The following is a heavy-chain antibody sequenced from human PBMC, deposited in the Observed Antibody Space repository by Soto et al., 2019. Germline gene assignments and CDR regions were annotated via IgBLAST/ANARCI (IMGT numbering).Heavy chain of an antibody. CDR1: GGTFSSYT. CDR2: IIPILGIA. J-gene: IGHJ4*02. D-gene: IGHD3-9*01. V-gene: IGHV1-69*02. Sequence: GASVKVSCKASGGTFSSYTISWVRQAPGQGLEWMGRIIPILGIANYAQKFQGRVTITGDKSTSTAYMELSSLRSEDTAVYYCARFIDDILTGYEIFDYWGQGTLVTVSS. CDR3: ARFIDDILTGYEIFDY.